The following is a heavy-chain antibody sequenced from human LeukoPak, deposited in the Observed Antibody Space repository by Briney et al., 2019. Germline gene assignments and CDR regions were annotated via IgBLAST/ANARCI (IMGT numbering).Heavy chain of an antibody. D-gene: IGHD2-2*01. CDR3: ARDYCTTTRCYPNYFDY. Sequence: SETLSLTCTVSGASVSSSNYYWSWIRQPPGKGLEWVGSIYYSGSTNYNPSLKSRVTISVDTSKNQFSLKLSSVTAADTAVYYCARDYCTTTRCYPNYFDYWGQGTLVTVSS. V-gene: IGHV4-61*01. CDR2: IYYSGST. CDR1: GASVSSSNYY. J-gene: IGHJ4*02.